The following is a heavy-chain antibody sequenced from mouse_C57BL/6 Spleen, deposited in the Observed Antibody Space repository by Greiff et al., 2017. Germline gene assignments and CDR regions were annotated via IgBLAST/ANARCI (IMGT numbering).Heavy chain of an antibody. V-gene: IGHV1-72*01. CDR1: GYTFTSYW. CDR3: AKAPITTVVAHFDY. D-gene: IGHD1-1*01. CDR2: IDPNSGGT. Sequence: QVQLKQSGAELVKPGASVKLSCKASGYTFTSYWMHWVKQRPGRGLEWIGRIDPNSGGTKYNEKFKSKATLTVDKPSSTAYMQLSSLTSEDSAVYYCAKAPITTVVAHFDYWGQGTTLTVSS. J-gene: IGHJ2*01.